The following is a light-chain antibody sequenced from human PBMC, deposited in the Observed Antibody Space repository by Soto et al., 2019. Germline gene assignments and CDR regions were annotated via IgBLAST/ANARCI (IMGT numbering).Light chain of an antibody. CDR2: DAS. CDR3: QQYNSYSGT. J-gene: IGKJ1*01. V-gene: IGKV1-33*01. CDR1: QGISNY. Sequence: DIQMTQSPSSLSASVGDRVTITCQASQGISNYLNWYQQKPGKAPKLLIYDASNLETGVPSRFSGSGSGTEFTLTISSLQPDDFATYYCQQYNSYSGTFGQGTKVDI.